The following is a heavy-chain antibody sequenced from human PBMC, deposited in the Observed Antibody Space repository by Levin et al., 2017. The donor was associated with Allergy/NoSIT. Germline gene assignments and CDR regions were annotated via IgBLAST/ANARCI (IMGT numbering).Heavy chain of an antibody. CDR3: AKSPTYYYGSGSSFSLYYDYGMDV. CDR1: GFTFSNYG. V-gene: IGHV3-30*18. Sequence: SCAVSGFTFSNYGMYWVRQAPGKGLEWVAVISYDGSYKYYADSVKGRFTISRDNSKNTLYLQLNSLRAEDTAVYYCAKSPTYYYGSGSSFSLYYDYGMDVWGQGTTVIVSS. D-gene: IGHD3-10*01. J-gene: IGHJ6*02. CDR2: ISYDGSYK.